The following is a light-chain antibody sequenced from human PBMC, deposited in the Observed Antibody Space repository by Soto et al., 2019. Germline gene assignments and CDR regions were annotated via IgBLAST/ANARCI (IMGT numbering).Light chain of an antibody. Sequence: EIVLTQSPGTLSLSPGERATISCRASQRVSSRYFAWFQQRPGQVPRPLIFGSSSRAPGIPDRFSGSGSGTDFTLTISRLEPEDFGVYYCQQYYHSPRTFGQGTKVEIK. J-gene: IGKJ1*01. V-gene: IGKV3-20*01. CDR2: GSS. CDR3: QQYYHSPRT. CDR1: QRVSSRY.